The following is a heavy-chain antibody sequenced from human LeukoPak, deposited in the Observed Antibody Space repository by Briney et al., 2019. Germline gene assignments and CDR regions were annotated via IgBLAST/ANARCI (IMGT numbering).Heavy chain of an antibody. Sequence: GASVKVSCEAPGYTFTGYYMHWVRQAPGQGLEWMGWINPNSGGTNYAQKFQGRVTMTRDTSISTAYMELSRLRSDDTAVYYCARERRSVYCSGGSCYPTAFDYWGQGTLVTVSS. CDR2: INPNSGGT. CDR1: GYTFTGYY. J-gene: IGHJ4*02. V-gene: IGHV1-2*02. D-gene: IGHD2-15*01. CDR3: ARERRSVYCSGGSCYPTAFDY.